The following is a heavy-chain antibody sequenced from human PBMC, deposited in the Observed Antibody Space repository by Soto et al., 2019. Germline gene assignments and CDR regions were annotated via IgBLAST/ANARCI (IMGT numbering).Heavy chain of an antibody. CDR1: GFTFSSYS. J-gene: IGHJ6*02. CDR3: ARDHGGSTWFVGVYYFFGMDV. D-gene: IGHD6-13*01. V-gene: IGHV3-48*02. CDR2: ISSSSSTI. Sequence: GGSLRLSCAASGFTFSSYSMNWVRQAPGKGLEWVSYISSSSSTIYYADSVKGRFTISRDNAKNSLYLQMNSLRDEDTAVYFCARDHGGSTWFVGVYYFFGMDVWGQGTAVTVSS.